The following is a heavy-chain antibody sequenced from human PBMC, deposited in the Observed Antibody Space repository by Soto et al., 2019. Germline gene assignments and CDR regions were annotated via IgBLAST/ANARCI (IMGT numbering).Heavy chain of an antibody. D-gene: IGHD3-9*01. CDR1: GFTFSSYG. J-gene: IGHJ4*02. CDR3: AKLPPRAQRLARYYFDY. CDR2: ISYDGSNK. V-gene: IGHV3-30*18. Sequence: GGSLRLSCAASGFTFSSYGMHWVRQAPGKGLEWVAVISYDGSNKYSPSFQGQVIISADRSITTAYLQMSSLKASDTAIYYCAKLPPRAQRLARYYFDYWGQGTPVTVSS.